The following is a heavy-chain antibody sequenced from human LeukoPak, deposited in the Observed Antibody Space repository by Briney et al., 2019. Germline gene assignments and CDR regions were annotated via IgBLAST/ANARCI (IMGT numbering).Heavy chain of an antibody. V-gene: IGHV3-74*01. CDR1: GFTFSSYW. D-gene: IGHD6-19*01. Sequence: GGSLRLSCAASGFTFSSYWMHWVRQAPGKGLVWVSRINSDGSSTSYADSVKGRFTISRDNAKNTLYLRMNSLRAEDTAVYYCARDPLAVAGLDYWGQGTLVTVSS. J-gene: IGHJ4*02. CDR2: INSDGSST. CDR3: ARDPLAVAGLDY.